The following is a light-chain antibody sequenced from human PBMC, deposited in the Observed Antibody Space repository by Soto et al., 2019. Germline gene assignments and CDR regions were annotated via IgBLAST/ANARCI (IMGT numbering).Light chain of an antibody. Sequence: QSALTQPASVSESPGQSITISCTGTTSDIGDYNYVSWYQHLPDKVPKLIISLVSNRPSGVSNRFSGSKSGNTASLTISGLQAEDEGDYYCTSWGIFGPGTKVTVL. J-gene: IGLJ1*01. CDR3: TSWGI. CDR1: TSDIGDYNY. V-gene: IGLV2-14*01. CDR2: LVS.